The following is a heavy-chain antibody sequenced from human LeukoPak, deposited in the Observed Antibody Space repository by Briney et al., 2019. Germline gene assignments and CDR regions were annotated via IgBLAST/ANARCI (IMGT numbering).Heavy chain of an antibody. V-gene: IGHV3-30-3*01. CDR2: ISYDGSNK. D-gene: IGHD3-10*01. Sequence: GGSLRLSCAASGFTFSDYFMSWIRQAPGKGLEWVAVISYDGSNKYYADSVKGRFTISRDNSKNTLYLQMNSLRAEDTAVYYCASEDYYGSGSYYQMDYWGQGTLVTVSS. CDR1: GFTFSDYF. CDR3: ASEDYYGSGSYYQMDY. J-gene: IGHJ4*02.